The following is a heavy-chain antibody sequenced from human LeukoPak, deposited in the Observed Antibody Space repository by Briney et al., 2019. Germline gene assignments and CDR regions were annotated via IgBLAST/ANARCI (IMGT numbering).Heavy chain of an antibody. Sequence: SETLSLTCTVSGGSISSGGYYWSWIRQHPGKGLEWIGYIYCSGSTYYNPSLKSRLTISVDTSKNQFSLRLSSVTAADTAVYYCARHSSDFWSGYYTNYYGVDVWGRGTTVTVSS. CDR3: ARHSSDFWSGYYTNYYGVDV. CDR1: GGSISSGGYY. D-gene: IGHD3-3*01. V-gene: IGHV4-31*03. CDR2: IYCSGST. J-gene: IGHJ6*02.